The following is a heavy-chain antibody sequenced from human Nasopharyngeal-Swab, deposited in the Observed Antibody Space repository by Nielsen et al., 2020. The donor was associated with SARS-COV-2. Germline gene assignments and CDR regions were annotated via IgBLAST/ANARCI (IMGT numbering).Heavy chain of an antibody. CDR3: ARDSSSWYPNAPFDY. D-gene: IGHD6-13*01. CDR2: IYYSGGT. CDR1: GGSISISFYH. V-gene: IGHV4-39*07. J-gene: IGHJ4*02. Sequence: SETLSLTCTVSGGSISISFYHWGWIRQSPGKGLEWIGSIYYSGGTYYNPSFKSRVTMSVDTSKNQFSLKLSSVTAADTAVYYCARDSSSWYPNAPFDYWGQGTLVTVSS.